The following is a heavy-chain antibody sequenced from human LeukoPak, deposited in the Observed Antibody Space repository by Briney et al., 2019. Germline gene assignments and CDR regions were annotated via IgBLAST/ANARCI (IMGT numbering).Heavy chain of an antibody. J-gene: IGHJ4*02. Sequence: GGSLRLSCAASGFTVSSNYMSWVRQAPGKGMEWVSVIYSGGSKYYAESVKGRFTISRDNSKNTLYLQMNSLRAEDTAVYYCARALQRYFDYWGQGTLVTVSS. CDR3: ARALQRYFDY. CDR2: IYSGGSK. CDR1: GFTVSSNY. V-gene: IGHV3-66*02. D-gene: IGHD2-21*01.